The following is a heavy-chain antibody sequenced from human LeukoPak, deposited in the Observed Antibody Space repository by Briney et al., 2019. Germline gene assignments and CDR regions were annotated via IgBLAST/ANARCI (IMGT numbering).Heavy chain of an antibody. J-gene: IGHJ6*02. CDR2: IYYSGST. V-gene: IGHV4-39*07. CDR3: ARDPGYCSGGSCRLSVRYYYYGMDV. Sequence: PSETLSLTCTVSGGSISSGGYYWGWIRQPPGEGLEWIGTIYYSGSTYYNPSLKSRVTISIDTSKNQFSLKLSSVTAADTAVYYCARDPGYCSGGSCRLSVRYYYYGMDVWGQGTTVTVSS. D-gene: IGHD2-15*01. CDR1: GGSISSGGYY.